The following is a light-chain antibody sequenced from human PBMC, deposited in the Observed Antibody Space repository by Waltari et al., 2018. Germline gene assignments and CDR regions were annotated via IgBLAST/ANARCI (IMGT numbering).Light chain of an antibody. Sequence: QLVLTQSPSASASLGASVQLTCTLSSGHTTNIIAWLQQKPEKGPRYLMKVNSDGSHNKGVEIPDRFSGSSSGAERYLTISSLQSEDEADYYCQTGGHGTWVFGGGTRLTVL. CDR1: SGHTTNI. CDR3: QTGGHGTWV. J-gene: IGLJ3*02. V-gene: IGLV4-69*01. CDR2: VNSDGSH.